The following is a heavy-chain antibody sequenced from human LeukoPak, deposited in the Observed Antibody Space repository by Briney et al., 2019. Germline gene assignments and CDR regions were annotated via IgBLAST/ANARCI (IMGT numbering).Heavy chain of an antibody. J-gene: IGHJ4*02. CDR3: ARDRELQDY. Sequence: GGFLRLSCAASGFTFSDYYMSWIRQAPGKGLEWVSYISSSGDTMSYADSVKGRFTISRDNAKNSLYLQMNSLRAEDTAVYYCARDRELQDYWGQGTLVTVSS. D-gene: IGHD1-26*01. V-gene: IGHV3-11*04. CDR1: GFTFSDYY. CDR2: ISSSGDTM.